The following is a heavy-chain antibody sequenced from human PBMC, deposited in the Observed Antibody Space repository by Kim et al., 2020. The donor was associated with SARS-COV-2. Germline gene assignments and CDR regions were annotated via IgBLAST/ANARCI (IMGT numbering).Heavy chain of an antibody. CDR2: IHYSGST. V-gene: IGHV4-59*08. D-gene: IGHD3-22*01. J-gene: IGHJ5*02. CDR3: ATLTYYYDSSGYKGGWFDP. Sequence: SETLSLTCTVSGGSISSYYWSWIRQPPRKGLEWIGYIHYSGSTNYNPSLKSRVTISVDTSKNQFSLKLSSVTAADTAVYYCATLTYYYDSSGYKGGWFDPWGQGTLVTVSS. CDR1: GGSISSYY.